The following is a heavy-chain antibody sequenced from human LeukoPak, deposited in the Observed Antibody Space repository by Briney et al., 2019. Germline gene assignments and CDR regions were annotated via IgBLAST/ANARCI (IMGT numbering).Heavy chain of an antibody. D-gene: IGHD6-6*01. CDR2: VYTSGST. V-gene: IGHV4-4*09. CDR1: GGSISSYY. CDR3: ARHAIAAPNWFDS. Sequence: PSETLSLTCTVSGGSISSYYWSWIRQPPGKGLEWIGYVYTSGSTNYNPSLKSRVTISVDTSKNQFSLKLSSVTAADTAVYYCARHAIAAPNWFDSWGQGTLVTVSS. J-gene: IGHJ5*01.